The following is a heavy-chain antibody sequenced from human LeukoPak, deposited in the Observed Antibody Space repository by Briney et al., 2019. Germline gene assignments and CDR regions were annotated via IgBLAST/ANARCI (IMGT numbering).Heavy chain of an antibody. D-gene: IGHD2-15*01. J-gene: IGHJ4*02. CDR2: ISYDGSNK. CDR1: GFTFSSYG. V-gene: IGHV3-30*03. Sequence: PGGSLRLSCAASGFTFSSYGMHWVRQAPGKGLEWVAVISYDGSNKYYADSGKGRFTISRDNSKNTLYLQMNSLRAEDTAVCYCAIHCSGGSCSRSYYFDYWGQGTRVTVSS. CDR3: AIHCSGGSCSRSYYFDY.